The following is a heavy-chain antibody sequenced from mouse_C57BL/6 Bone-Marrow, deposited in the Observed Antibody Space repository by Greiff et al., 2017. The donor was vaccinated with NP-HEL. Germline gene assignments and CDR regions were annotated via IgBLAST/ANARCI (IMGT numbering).Heavy chain of an antibody. D-gene: IGHD1-1*01. CDR1: GFTFSSYA. V-gene: IGHV5-9-1*02. CDR2: ISSGGDYI. CDR3: TRQRWYFDY. J-gene: IGHJ2*01. Sequence: EVKLMESGEGLVKPGGSLKLSCAASGFTFSSYAMSWVRQTPEKRLEWVAYISSGGDYIYYADTVKGRFTISRDNARNTLYLQMSSLKSEDTAMYYCTRQRWYFDYWGQGTTLTVSS.